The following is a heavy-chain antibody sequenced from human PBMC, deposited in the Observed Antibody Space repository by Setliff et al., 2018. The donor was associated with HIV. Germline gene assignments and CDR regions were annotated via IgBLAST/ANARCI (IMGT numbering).Heavy chain of an antibody. V-gene: IGHV4-39*07. J-gene: IGHJ4*02. CDR2: IHYTGDT. CDR3: ARADCSGGSCYSPGY. CDR1: GGSISISDYY. Sequence: PSETLSLTCAVCGGSISISDYYWAWIRQPPGKGLEWIGSIHYTGDTYYNPSLKSRITISVDTSKNQFSLKLNSVTAADTAVYYCARADCSGGSCYSPGYWGQGTLVTVS. D-gene: IGHD2-15*01.